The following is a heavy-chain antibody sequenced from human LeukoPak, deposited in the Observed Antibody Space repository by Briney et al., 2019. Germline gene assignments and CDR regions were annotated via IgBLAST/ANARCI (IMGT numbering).Heavy chain of an antibody. J-gene: IGHJ5*02. Sequence: ASVKVSCKASGGTFSSYAISWVRQAPGQGLEWMGGIIPIFGTANYAQKFQGRVTITADESTSTAYMELSSLRSEGTAVYYCARDPQGGGDCSQYRWCWFDPWGQGTLVTVSS. V-gene: IGHV1-69*13. CDR1: GGTFSSYA. D-gene: IGHD2-21*02. CDR3: ARDPQGGGDCSQYRWCWFDP. CDR2: IIPIFGTA.